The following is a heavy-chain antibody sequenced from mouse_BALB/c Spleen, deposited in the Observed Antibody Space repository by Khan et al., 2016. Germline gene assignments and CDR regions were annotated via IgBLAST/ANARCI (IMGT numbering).Heavy chain of an antibody. V-gene: IGHV1-7*01. Sequence: QVQLKQSGAELAKPGASVKMSCKASDYTFTSYWMHWVKQRPGQGLEWIGYINPNTGYAAYNQKFQDKATLTADKSSNTAYKEMNSLTSEDSAVYYCAYDNYPYYCAMDYWGQGTAVTVSS. D-gene: IGHD2-1*01. CDR2: INPNTGYA. CDR1: DYTFTSYW. CDR3: AYDNYPYYCAMDY. J-gene: IGHJ4*01.